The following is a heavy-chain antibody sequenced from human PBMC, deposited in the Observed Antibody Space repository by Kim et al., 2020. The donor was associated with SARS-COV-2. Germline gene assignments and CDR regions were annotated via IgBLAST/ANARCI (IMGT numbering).Heavy chain of an antibody. D-gene: IGHD2-2*01. CDR2: IDSDGSIT. J-gene: IGHJ5*02. CDR1: GFTFSNYW. Sequence: GGSLRLSCAASGFTFSNYWMHWVRQAPGKGLVWVSRIDSDGSITTYADSVKGRFTISRDNAENTLYLQMNSLRAEDTAVYYCARDRNYCSSTTCWGWFDPWGQGTLVTVSS. CDR3: ARDRNYCSSTTCWGWFDP. V-gene: IGHV3-74*01.